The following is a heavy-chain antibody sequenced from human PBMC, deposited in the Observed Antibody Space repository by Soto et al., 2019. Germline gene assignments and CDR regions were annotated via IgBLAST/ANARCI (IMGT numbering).Heavy chain of an antibody. CDR1: GGSISSYY. D-gene: IGHD6-6*01. V-gene: IGHV4-59*01. CDR2: FYYSGST. CDR3: ARSSTAARLNWFDP. Sequence: LSLTCIVSGGSISSYYWSWIRQPPGKGLEWIGYFYYSGSTNYNPSLKSRVTISVDTSKNQSSLKLSSVTAADTAVYYCARSSTAARLNWFDPWGQGTLVTVSS. J-gene: IGHJ5*02.